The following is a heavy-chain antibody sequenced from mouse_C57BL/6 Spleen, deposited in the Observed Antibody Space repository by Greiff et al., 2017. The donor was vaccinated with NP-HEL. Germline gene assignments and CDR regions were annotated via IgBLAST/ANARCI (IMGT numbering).Heavy chain of an antibody. CDR1: GYTFTSYW. J-gene: IGHJ3*01. V-gene: IGHV1-50*01. Sequence: VQLQQPGAELVKPGASVKLSCKASGYTFTSYWMQWVKQRPGQGLEWIGEIDPSDSYTNYNQKFKGKATLTVDTSSSTAYMQLSSLTSEDSAVYYCAVLPWFAYWGQGTLVTVSA. CDR2: IDPSDSYT. CDR3: AVLPWFAY.